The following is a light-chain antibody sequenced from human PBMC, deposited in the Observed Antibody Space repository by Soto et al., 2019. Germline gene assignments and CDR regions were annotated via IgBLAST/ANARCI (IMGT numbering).Light chain of an antibody. CDR2: AAS. CDR1: ETISTY. Sequence: DIQMTQSPSSLSASVGDRVTITCRTSETISTYVNWYQKKPGKAPKLLIYAASSLQSGVPSRFSGSGSGTDFTLTISSLQPEDFATYYCQQGHSNPITLGQGTKVDIK. V-gene: IGKV1-39*01. CDR3: QQGHSNPIT. J-gene: IGKJ1*01.